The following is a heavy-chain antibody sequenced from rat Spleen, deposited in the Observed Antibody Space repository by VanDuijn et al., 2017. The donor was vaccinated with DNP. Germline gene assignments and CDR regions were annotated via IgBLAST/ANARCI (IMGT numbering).Heavy chain of an antibody. V-gene: IGHV5-22*01. Sequence: EVQLVETGGGLVQPGRSLKLSCVASGFTFNNYWMAWVRQAPTKGLEWVAYIGSDGYAPYYGDSVKGRFTISRDNAKSTLYLQMNSLRSEDMATYYCIRWNSGHFDYWGQGVMVTVSS. D-gene: IGHD4-3*01. J-gene: IGHJ2*01. CDR1: GFTFNNYW. CDR2: IGSDGYAP. CDR3: IRWNSGHFDY.